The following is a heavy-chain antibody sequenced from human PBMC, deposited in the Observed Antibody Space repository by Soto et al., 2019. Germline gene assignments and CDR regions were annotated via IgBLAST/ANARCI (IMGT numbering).Heavy chain of an antibody. J-gene: IGHJ6*02. Sequence: QVHLVQSGAEVKKPGSSVKVSCKISGGTFRTTAISWVRQAPGQGLEWMGEITPVFGTPDYAQKFQGRITITADESTSTVYMDLSSLRSEDTAVYYRARGGLVITDFYYGLDVWGQGTTVTVSS. CDR1: GGTFRTTA. D-gene: IGHD3-9*01. CDR2: ITPVFGTP. V-gene: IGHV1-69*01. CDR3: ARGGLVITDFYYGLDV.